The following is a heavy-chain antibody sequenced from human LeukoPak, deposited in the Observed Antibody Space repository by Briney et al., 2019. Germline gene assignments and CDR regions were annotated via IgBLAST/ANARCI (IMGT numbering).Heavy chain of an antibody. Sequence: ASVKVSCKASAYTFTSYDINWVRQATGQGLEWMGWMNPNSGNTGYAQRFQGRVTMTRDNSISTAYMELSNLTSEDTAVYFCARVSGFERKDSFSYRGQGTLVTVSS. CDR2: MNPNSGNT. CDR3: ARVSGFERKDSFSY. D-gene: IGHD5-12*01. CDR1: AYTFTSYD. J-gene: IGHJ4*02. V-gene: IGHV1-8*01.